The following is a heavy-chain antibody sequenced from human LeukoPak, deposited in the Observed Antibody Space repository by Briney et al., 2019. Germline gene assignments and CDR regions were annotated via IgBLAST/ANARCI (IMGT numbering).Heavy chain of an antibody. J-gene: IGHJ4*02. V-gene: IGHV1-46*03. Sequence: ASVKVSCKASGYTFTGYYMHWVRQAPGQGLEWMGIINPSGGSTSYAQKFQGRVTMTRDTSTSTVYMELSSLRSEDTAVYYCARDLRRDGYKEYYFDYWGQGTLVTVSS. CDR2: INPSGGST. CDR3: ARDLRRDGYKEYYFDY. CDR1: GYTFTGYY. D-gene: IGHD5-24*01.